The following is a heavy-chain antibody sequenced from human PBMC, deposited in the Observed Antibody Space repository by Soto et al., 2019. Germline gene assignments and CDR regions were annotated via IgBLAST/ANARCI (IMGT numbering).Heavy chain of an antibody. CDR1: GLTFSSYG. CDR2: IWYNGSNK. CDR3: ARDGDIVVVVAATGHYYGMDV. J-gene: IGHJ6*02. D-gene: IGHD2-15*01. V-gene: IGHV3-33*01. Sequence: QVQLVESGGGVVQPGRSLRLSCAASGLTFSSYGMHWVRQAPGKGLEWVAVIWYNGSNKYYADSVKGRFTISRDNSKNTRYLQMNSLRAEDTAVYYCARDGDIVVVVAATGHYYGMDVWGQGTTVTVSS.